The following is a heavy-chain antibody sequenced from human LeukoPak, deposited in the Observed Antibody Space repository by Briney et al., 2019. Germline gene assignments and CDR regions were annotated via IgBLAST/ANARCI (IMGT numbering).Heavy chain of an antibody. J-gene: IGHJ4*02. CDR2: IYSGGST. V-gene: IGHV3-66*01. D-gene: IGHD6-13*01. CDR1: GFTVSSNY. Sequence: GGSLRLSCAASGFTVSSNYMSWVRQAPGKGLEWVSDIYSGGSTYYADSVKGRFTISRDNSKNTLYLQMNSLRAEDTAVYYCARVSVIAAAGTGYYFDYWGQGTLVTVSS. CDR3: ARVSVIAAAGTGYYFDY.